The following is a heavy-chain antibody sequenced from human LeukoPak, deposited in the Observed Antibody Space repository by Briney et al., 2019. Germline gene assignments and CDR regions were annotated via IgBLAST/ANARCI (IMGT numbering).Heavy chain of an antibody. CDR2: IYYTGST. CDR1: GDSIRNNY. D-gene: IGHD5-24*01. Sequence: PSGTLSLTCTVSGDSIRNNYWNWIRQPTGKGLEWIGYIYYTGSTNYNSSLRSRVTISIDTSKNQLSLNLRSVTAADTAVYYCARTLDATSSFDYWGQGTPVTVSS. V-gene: IGHV4-59*01. J-gene: IGHJ4*02. CDR3: ARTLDATSSFDY.